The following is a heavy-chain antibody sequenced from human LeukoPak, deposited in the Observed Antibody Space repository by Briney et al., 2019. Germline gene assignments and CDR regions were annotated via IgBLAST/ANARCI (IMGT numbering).Heavy chain of an antibody. J-gene: IGHJ4*02. V-gene: IGHV1-58*02. CDR1: GFTFTSSA. Sequence: SVKVSCKASGFTFTSSAMQWVRQARGQRLEWIGWIVVGSGNTNYAQKFQERVTITRDMSTSTAYMELSSLRAEDTAVYYCARADGYSGYDYFDYWGQGTLVTVSS. D-gene: IGHD5-12*01. CDR2: IVVGSGNT. CDR3: ARADGYSGYDYFDY.